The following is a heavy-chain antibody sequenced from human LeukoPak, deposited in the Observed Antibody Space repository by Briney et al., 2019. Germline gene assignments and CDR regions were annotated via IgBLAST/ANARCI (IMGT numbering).Heavy chain of an antibody. Sequence: GRSLRLSCAASGFTFSSYAMRWVRQAPGKGLEWVAVISYDGSNKYYADSVKGRFTISRDNSKNTLYLQMNSLRAEDTAVYYCARDLLVRGVIDYWGQGTLVTVSS. V-gene: IGHV3-30*04. CDR1: GFTFSSYA. D-gene: IGHD3-10*01. J-gene: IGHJ4*02. CDR3: ARDLLVRGVIDY. CDR2: ISYDGSNK.